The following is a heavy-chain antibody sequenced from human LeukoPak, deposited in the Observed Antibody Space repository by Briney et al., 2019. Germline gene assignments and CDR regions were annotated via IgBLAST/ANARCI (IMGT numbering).Heavy chain of an antibody. CDR1: GFTFDDYA. J-gene: IGHJ4*02. Sequence: GGSLRLSCAASGFTFDDYAMHWVRQAPGKGLEWVSGISWNSGSIGYADSVKGRFTISRDNAKNSLYLQMNSLRAEDTALYYCAKDMTGGSSLGYFDYWGQGTLVTVSS. CDR2: ISWNSGSI. CDR3: AKDMTGGSSLGYFDY. D-gene: IGHD6-6*01. V-gene: IGHV3-9*01.